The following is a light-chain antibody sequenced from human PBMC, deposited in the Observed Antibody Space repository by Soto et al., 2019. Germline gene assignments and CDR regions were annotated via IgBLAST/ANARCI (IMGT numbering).Light chain of an antibody. Sequence: QSVLTQPPSVSAAPGQKVTISCSGSSSNIGNNYVSWYQQVPGTAPKLLIYDNNKRPSGNPDRFSGSKSGTSATLGISGLQTGDEADYYCSLYTSENTYVFGTGTKLTVL. CDR2: DNN. CDR3: SLYTSENTYV. J-gene: IGLJ1*01. CDR1: SSNIGNNY. V-gene: IGLV1-51*01.